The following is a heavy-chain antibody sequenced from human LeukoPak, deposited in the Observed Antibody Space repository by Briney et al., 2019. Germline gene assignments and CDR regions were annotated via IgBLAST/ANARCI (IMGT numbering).Heavy chain of an antibody. D-gene: IGHD3-16*01. Sequence: PGGSLRLSCAASGFTFSSYWMHWVRQAPGKGLVWVSRINSDGSSTSYADSVKGRFTISRDNAKNTLYLQMNSLRAEDTAEYYCAREERARGRATIGGFDYWGQGTLVTVSS. CDR3: AREERARGRATIGGFDY. CDR2: INSDGSST. CDR1: GFTFSSYW. J-gene: IGHJ4*02. V-gene: IGHV3-74*01.